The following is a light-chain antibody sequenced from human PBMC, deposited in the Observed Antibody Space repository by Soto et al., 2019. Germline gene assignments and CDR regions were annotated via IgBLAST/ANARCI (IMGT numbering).Light chain of an antibody. CDR1: ESVSSN. CDR3: QQYNKWPLT. CDR2: SAS. J-gene: IGKJ4*01. Sequence: EIVMTQSPATLSVSQGERATLSCRASESVSSNLAWYQQKPGQAPRLLIYSASARATGILARFSGSGSGTEFTLTISSLQSEDFAVYYCQQYNKWPLTFGGGTKVEIK. V-gene: IGKV3-15*01.